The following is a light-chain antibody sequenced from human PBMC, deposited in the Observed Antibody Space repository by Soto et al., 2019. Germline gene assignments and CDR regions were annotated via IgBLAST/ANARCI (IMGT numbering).Light chain of an antibody. J-gene: IGKJ2*01. Sequence: DIVMTQTPLSSPVTLGQPASISCRSSHSLVHSDGSTALSWLQQRPGQPPRLLIYKMSNRFSGVPDRFSGSGAGTDFPLIISRVEAEDVGVYYFMQTTQFPYTFGPGTKLQI. CDR1: HSLVHSDGSTA. CDR3: MQTTQFPYT. CDR2: KMS. V-gene: IGKV2-24*01.